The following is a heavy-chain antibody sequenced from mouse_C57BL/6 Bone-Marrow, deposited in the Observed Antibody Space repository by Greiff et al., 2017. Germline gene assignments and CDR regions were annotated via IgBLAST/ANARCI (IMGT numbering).Heavy chain of an antibody. J-gene: IGHJ1*03. D-gene: IGHD2-3*01. Sequence: QVQLQQSGAELMKPGASVKLSCKATGYTFTGYWIEWVKQRPGNGLEWSGEILTGSGSNNNNEKFKGKATFTADTSSITAYMQHSSLTTEYSAIYYCARDGWYFDVWGTGTTVTVSS. CDR3: ARDGWYFDV. V-gene: IGHV1-9*01. CDR2: ILTGSGSN. CDR1: GYTFTGYW.